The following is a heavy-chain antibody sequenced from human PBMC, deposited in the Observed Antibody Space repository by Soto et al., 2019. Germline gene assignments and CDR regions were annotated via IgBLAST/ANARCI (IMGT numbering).Heavy chain of an antibody. J-gene: IGHJ4*02. CDR1: GFTFINAW. CDR3: GTGYXSAGSCALDY. Sequence: GGSLRLACAASGFTFINAWMNWVRQAPGKGLEWVGRIKSKTDGGTTDYAAPVKGRFTISRDDSKNTLYLQMNSLKIEDTAVYYCGTGYXSAGSCALDYWGQGT. D-gene: IGHD2-15*01. V-gene: IGHV3-15*07. CDR2: IKSKTDGGTT.